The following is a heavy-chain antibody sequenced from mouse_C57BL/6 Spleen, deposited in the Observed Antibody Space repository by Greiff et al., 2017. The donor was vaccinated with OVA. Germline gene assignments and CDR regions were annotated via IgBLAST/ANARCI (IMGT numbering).Heavy chain of an antibody. Sequence: QVQLQQPGAELVKPGASVKMSCKASGYTFTSYWITWVKQRPGQGLEWIGDIYPGSGSTNYNEKFKSKATLTVDTSSSTAYMQLSSLTSEDSAVYDCAREGYGSSYWYFDVWGTGTTVTVSS. CDR3: AREGYGSSYWYFDV. CDR1: GYTFTSYW. CDR2: IYPGSGST. J-gene: IGHJ1*03. V-gene: IGHV1-55*01. D-gene: IGHD1-1*01.